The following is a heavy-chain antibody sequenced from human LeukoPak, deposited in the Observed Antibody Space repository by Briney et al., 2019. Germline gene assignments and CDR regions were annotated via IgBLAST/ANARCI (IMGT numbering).Heavy chain of an antibody. CDR2: IYYSGST. CDR1: GGSISSYY. CDR3: ARERWLLHGERSYFDY. J-gene: IGHJ4*02. V-gene: IGHV4-59*01. D-gene: IGHD5-24*01. Sequence: SETLSLTCTVSGGSISSYYWSWIRQPPGKGLEWIGYIYYSGSTNYNPSLKSRVTISVDTSKNQFSLKLSSVTAADTAVYYCARERWLLHGERSYFDYWGQGTLVTVSS.